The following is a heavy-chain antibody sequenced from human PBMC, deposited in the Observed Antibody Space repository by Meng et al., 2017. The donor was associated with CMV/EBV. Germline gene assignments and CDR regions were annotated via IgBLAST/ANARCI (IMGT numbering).Heavy chain of an antibody. CDR1: GGSISSSSYY. CDR2: IYYSGST. J-gene: IGHJ4*02. D-gene: IGHD6-13*01. CDR3: ARDRDMYSSSWYPFDY. V-gene: IGHV4-39*07. Sequence: SETLSLTCTVSGGSISSSSYYWGWIRQPPGKGLEWIGSIYYSGSTYYNPSLKSRVTISVDTSKNQFSLKLSSVTAADTAMYYCARDRDMYSSSWYPFDYWGQGTLVTVSS.